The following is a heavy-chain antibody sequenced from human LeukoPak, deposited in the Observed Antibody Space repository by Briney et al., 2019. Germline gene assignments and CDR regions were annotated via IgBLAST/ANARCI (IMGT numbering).Heavy chain of an antibody. CDR2: ISGSGGGT. CDR3: AKRGVVIRVILVGFHKEAYYFDS. CDR1: GITLSNYA. D-gene: IGHD3-22*01. J-gene: IGHJ4*02. V-gene: IGHV3-23*01. Sequence: GGSLRLSCAVSGITLSNYAMSWVRQAPGKGLEWVAGISGSGGGTKYADSVKGRFTISRDNSKNTLYLQMNNLRVDDTAVYFCAKRGVVIRVILVGFHKEAYYFDSWGQGAPVTVSS.